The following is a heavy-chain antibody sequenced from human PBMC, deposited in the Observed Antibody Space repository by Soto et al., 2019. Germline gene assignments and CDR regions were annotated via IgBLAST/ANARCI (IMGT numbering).Heavy chain of an antibody. J-gene: IGHJ4*02. CDR3: ARVPEFRGDYDPIDY. V-gene: IGHV1-69*13. D-gene: IGHD3-22*01. CDR2: IIPIFGTA. CDR1: GGTFSSYA. Sequence: GASVKVSCKASGGTFSSYAISWVRQAPGQGLEWMGGIIPIFGTANYAQKFQGRVTITADESTSTAYMELSSLRSEDTAVYYCARVPEFRGDYDPIDYWGQGTLVTVSS.